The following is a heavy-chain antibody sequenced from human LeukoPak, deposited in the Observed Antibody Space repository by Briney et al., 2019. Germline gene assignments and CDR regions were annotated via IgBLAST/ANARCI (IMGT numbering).Heavy chain of an antibody. CDR1: GYTFTSYG. V-gene: IGHV1-18*01. D-gene: IGHD3-16*02. CDR3: ARDGSLYDYVWGSYRYTSGIFDY. CDR2: ISAYNGNT. J-gene: IGHJ4*02. Sequence: ASVKVSRKASGYTFTSYGISWVRQAPGQGLEWMGWISAYNGNTNYAQKLQGRVTMTTDTSTSTAYMELRSLRSDDTAVYYCARDGSLYDYVWGSYRYTSGIFDYWGQGTLVTVSS.